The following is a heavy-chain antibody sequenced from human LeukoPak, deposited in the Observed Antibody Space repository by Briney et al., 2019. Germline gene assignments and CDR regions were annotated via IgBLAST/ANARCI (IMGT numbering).Heavy chain of an antibody. Sequence: PGGSLRLSCAASGFTFSSYAMSWVRQAPGKGLEWVSAISGSGGSTYYADSVKGRFTISRDNSKNTLSLQLNNLRADDTAVYYCARAAYDSNGYTANHDYWGQGTLVTVSS. V-gene: IGHV3-23*01. CDR1: GFTFSSYA. CDR3: ARAAYDSNGYTANHDY. D-gene: IGHD3-22*01. J-gene: IGHJ4*02. CDR2: ISGSGGST.